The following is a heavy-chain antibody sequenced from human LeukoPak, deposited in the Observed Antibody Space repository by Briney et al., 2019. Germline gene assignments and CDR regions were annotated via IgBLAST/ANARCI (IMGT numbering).Heavy chain of an antibody. Sequence: QTGGSLRLSCAASGFTFSNYGMHWVRQAPGKGLEWVALILHDGSNKDYAESVKGRFTISRDNSKNTLYLQMDSLRAEDTAVYYCATDRERDPSVYYLVGGQGTLITVSS. CDR1: GFTFSNYG. J-gene: IGHJ4*02. D-gene: IGHD3-22*01. CDR3: ATDRERDPSVYYLV. V-gene: IGHV3-30*02. CDR2: ILHDGSNK.